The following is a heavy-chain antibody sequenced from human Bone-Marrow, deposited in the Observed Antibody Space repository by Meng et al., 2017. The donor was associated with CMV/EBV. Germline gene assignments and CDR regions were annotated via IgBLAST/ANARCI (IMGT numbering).Heavy chain of an antibody. CDR2: IKSKTDGGTT. V-gene: IGHV3-15*01. CDR1: GFTFSNAW. J-gene: IGHJ6*02. D-gene: IGHD2-2*02. CDR3: TTGYCSSTSCYNYYYYYGMDV. Sequence: GESLKISCAASGFTFSNAWMSWVRQAPGKGLEWVGRIKSKTDGGTTDYAAPVKGRFTISRDDSKNTLYLQMNSLKTEDTAVYYCTTGYCSSTSCYNYYYYYGMDVWGRGTTVTVSS.